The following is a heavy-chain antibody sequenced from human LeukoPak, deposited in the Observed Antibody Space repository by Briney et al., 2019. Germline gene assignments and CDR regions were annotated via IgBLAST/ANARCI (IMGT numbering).Heavy chain of an antibody. Sequence: SVKVSCKTSGGTFSTSAISWVRRAPGHGLEWMGGIIPIFGTGNYAQKFQGRVTITADEFTSTAYMELSSLTSEDTAVYYCARGLGDSSGYYFSDNWGQGTLVTVSS. CDR2: IIPIFGTG. V-gene: IGHV1-69*13. D-gene: IGHD3-22*01. CDR3: ARGLGDSSGYYFSDN. CDR1: GGTFSTSA. J-gene: IGHJ4*02.